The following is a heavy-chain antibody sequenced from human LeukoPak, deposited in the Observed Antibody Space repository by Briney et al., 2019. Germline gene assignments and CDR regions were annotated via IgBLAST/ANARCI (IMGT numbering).Heavy chain of an antibody. D-gene: IGHD3-3*01. Sequence: QSGGSLRLSCAASGFTFSSYWMSWVRQAPGKGLEWVANIKQDGSEKYYVDSVKGRFTISRDNAKNSLYLQMNSLRAEDTAVYYCARDRYTRFLEWLPRSIDYYYGMDVWGQGTTVTVSS. CDR3: ARDRYTRFLEWLPRSIDYYYGMDV. J-gene: IGHJ6*02. CDR1: GFTFSSYW. CDR2: IKQDGSEK. V-gene: IGHV3-7*01.